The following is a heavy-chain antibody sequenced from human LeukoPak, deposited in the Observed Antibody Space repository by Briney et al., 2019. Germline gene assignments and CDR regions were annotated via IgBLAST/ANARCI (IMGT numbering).Heavy chain of an antibody. Sequence: GGSLRLSCVASGFTFSSYWMHWVRPAPGKGLVWVSRINSDGSSTSYADSVKGRFTISRDNAKNTLYLQMNSLRAEDTAVYYCARTKLWFGERYFDYWGQGTLVTVSS. CDR1: GFTFSSYW. CDR3: ARTKLWFGERYFDY. CDR2: INSDGSST. J-gene: IGHJ4*02. D-gene: IGHD3-10*01. V-gene: IGHV3-74*01.